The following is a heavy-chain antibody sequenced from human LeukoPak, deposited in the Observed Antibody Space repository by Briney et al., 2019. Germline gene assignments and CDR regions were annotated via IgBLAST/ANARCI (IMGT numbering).Heavy chain of an antibody. Sequence: GASVKVSCKASGYTFTNFAINWVRQAPGQGLEWMGRINPNSGGTNYAQKFQGRVTVTRDTPSTTVYMELNSLRSDDTAVYYCARGGYPTTWGDFQHWGQGTVVAVSS. CDR2: INPNSGGT. J-gene: IGHJ1*01. V-gene: IGHV1-2*06. CDR1: GYTFTNFA. D-gene: IGHD7-27*01. CDR3: ARGGYPTTWGDFQH.